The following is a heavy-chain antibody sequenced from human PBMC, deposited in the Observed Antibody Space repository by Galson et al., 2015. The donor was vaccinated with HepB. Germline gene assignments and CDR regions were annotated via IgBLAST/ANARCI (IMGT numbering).Heavy chain of an antibody. CDR3: ARNSDPGGYVVY. Sequence: SVKVSCKASGYTFTGYYMHWVRQAPGQGLEWLGIIDPSGGTTTYAQRFQGRVTMTRDTSTSTVYMELSTLRSEDTAVYYCARNSDPGGYVVYWGQGTLVTVSS. V-gene: IGHV1-46*01. CDR2: IDPSGGTT. D-gene: IGHD3-10*01. J-gene: IGHJ4*02. CDR1: GYTFTGYY.